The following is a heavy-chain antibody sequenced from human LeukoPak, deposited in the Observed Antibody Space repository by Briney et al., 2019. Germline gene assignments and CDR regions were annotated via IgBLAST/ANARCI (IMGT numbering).Heavy chain of an antibody. J-gene: IGHJ4*02. Sequence: ASVKVSCKASGYTFNGYYMHWVRQAPGQGLEWMGWINPNSGGTNYAQKFQGRVTMTRDTSISTAYMELSRLRSDDTAVYYCARAHCSGGSCYEGGDYWGQGTLVTVSA. CDR1: GYTFNGYY. V-gene: IGHV1-2*02. CDR3: ARAHCSGGSCYEGGDY. D-gene: IGHD2-15*01. CDR2: INPNSGGT.